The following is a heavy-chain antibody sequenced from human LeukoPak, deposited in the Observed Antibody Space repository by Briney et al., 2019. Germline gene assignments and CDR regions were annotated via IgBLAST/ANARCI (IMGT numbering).Heavy chain of an antibody. CDR2: ISGSGGST. D-gene: IGHD6-19*01. Sequence: GGSLRLSCAASGLTFSNYAMSWVRQAPGKGLEWVSAISGSGGSTYYADSVKGRFTISRDNAKNSLYLQMNSLRAEDTAVYYCARERHALIAVAGRGYFDYWGQGTLVTVSS. V-gene: IGHV3-23*01. CDR3: ARERHALIAVAGRGYFDY. J-gene: IGHJ4*02. CDR1: GLTFSNYA.